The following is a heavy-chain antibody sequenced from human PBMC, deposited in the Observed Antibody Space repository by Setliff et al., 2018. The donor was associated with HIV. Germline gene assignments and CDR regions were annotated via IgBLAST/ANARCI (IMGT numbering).Heavy chain of an antibody. Sequence: ASVKVSCKASGYNFTDYDINWVRQATGQGLEWMGWISAYNGNTNYAQKLQGRVTMTTDTSTSTAYMELRSLRSDDTAVYYCARGGGGYNFWSGYPSFDYWGQGTLVTVSS. D-gene: IGHD3-3*01. CDR1: GYNFTDYD. V-gene: IGHV1-18*01. CDR2: ISAYNGNT. CDR3: ARGGGGYNFWSGYPSFDY. J-gene: IGHJ4*02.